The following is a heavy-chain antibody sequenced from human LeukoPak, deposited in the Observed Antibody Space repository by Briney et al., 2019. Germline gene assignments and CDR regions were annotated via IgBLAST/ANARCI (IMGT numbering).Heavy chain of an antibody. Sequence: SETLSLTCAVYGGSFRGYYWSWIRQPPGKGLEWIGEINHSRSTNCNPSLKSRVTISVDTSKNQFSLKLSSVTAADTAVYYCARVETGYSSGCSAYWGQGSLVTVSS. CDR3: ARVETGYSSGCSAY. V-gene: IGHV4-34*01. D-gene: IGHD6-19*01. J-gene: IGHJ4*02. CDR1: GGSFRGYY. CDR2: INHSRST.